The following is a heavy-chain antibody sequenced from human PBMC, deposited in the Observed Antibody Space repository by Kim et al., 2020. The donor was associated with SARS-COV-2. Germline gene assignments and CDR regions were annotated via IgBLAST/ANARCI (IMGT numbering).Heavy chain of an antibody. Sequence: GGSLRLSCAASGFTFSSYAMSWVRQAPGKGLEWVSVISGSGGSTYYIDSVKGRFTISRDNSKNTLYLEMNSLRDEDTAIYYCANPGPVSVDYWGQGTLVTVSS. J-gene: IGHJ4*02. D-gene: IGHD3-3*01. CDR3: ANPGPVSVDY. CDR2: ISGSGGST. V-gene: IGHV3-23*01. CDR1: GFTFSSYA.